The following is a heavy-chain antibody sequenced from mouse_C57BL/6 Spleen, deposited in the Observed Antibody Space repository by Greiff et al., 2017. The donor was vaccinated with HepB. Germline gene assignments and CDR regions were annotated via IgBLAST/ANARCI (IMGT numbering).Heavy chain of an antibody. J-gene: IGHJ1*03. V-gene: IGHV5-17*01. D-gene: IGHD1-1*01. Sequence: EVKLQESGGGLVKPGGSLKLSCAASGFTFSDYGMHWVRQAPEKGLEWVAYISSGSSTIYYADTVKGRFTISRDNAKNTLFLQMTSLRSEDTAMYYCARGPYYGGYFDVWGTGTTVTVSS. CDR3: ARGPYYGGYFDV. CDR2: ISSGSSTI. CDR1: GFTFSDYG.